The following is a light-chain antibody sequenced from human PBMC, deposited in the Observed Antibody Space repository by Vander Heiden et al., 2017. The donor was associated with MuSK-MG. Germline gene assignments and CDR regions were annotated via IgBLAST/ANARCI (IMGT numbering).Light chain of an antibody. Sequence: QSALTQPASVSGSPGQSITISCAGSRSDVGAYNFVSGYQCHPGKAPRLIIYGVTYRPSGVSDRFSGSKSGNTASLTISGLQTDDEADYCCASYRGSSTYVFGSGTTVTVV. CDR2: GVT. J-gene: IGLJ1*01. CDR3: ASYRGSSTYV. V-gene: IGLV2-14*01. CDR1: RSDVGAYNF.